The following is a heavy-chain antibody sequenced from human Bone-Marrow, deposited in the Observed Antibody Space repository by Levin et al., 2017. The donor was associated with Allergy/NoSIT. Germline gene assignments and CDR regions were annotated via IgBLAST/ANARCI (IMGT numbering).Heavy chain of an antibody. D-gene: IGHD3-10*01. V-gene: IGHV4-30-2*01. CDR1: GGSISSGGSS. CDR3: ARSFTMLRGGFDP. CDR2: IFHTGST. Sequence: SQTLSLTCALSGGSISSGGSSWRWIRQPPGKGLEWIGYIFHTGSTYYNSSLKSRVTISVDRSKNQFSLKLTSVTAADTAVYYCARSFTMLRGGFDPWGQGILVTVSS. J-gene: IGHJ5*02.